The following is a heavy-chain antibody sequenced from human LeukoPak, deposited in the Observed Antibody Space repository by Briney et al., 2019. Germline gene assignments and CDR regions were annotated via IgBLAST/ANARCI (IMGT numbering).Heavy chain of an antibody. J-gene: IGHJ4*02. D-gene: IGHD3-22*01. CDR2: ISSSGSII. Sequence: GGSLRLSCAASGFTFSSYEMNWVRQAPGKGLEWVSYISSSGSIIYYADFVKGRFTISRDNAKNSLYLQMNSLRAEDTAVYYCARVNPISSGFYAYWGQGTPVTVSS. CDR3: ARVNPISSGFYAY. CDR1: GFTFSSYE. V-gene: IGHV3-48*03.